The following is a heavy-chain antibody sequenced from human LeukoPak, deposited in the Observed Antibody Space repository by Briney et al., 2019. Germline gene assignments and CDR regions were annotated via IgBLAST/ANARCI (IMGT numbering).Heavy chain of an antibody. CDR2: IHHSGAT. Sequence: PSETLSLTCAVSGDSISSDNNWNWVSQPPGKGLEWIGEIHHSGATNFNPSLKSRVTLSVDKSNNQFSLHLSSVTAADTAVYYCARNSAYNFLDWGQGALVTVSS. J-gene: IGHJ1*01. CDR1: GDSISSDNN. CDR3: ARNSAYNFLD. V-gene: IGHV4-4*02. D-gene: IGHD5-24*01.